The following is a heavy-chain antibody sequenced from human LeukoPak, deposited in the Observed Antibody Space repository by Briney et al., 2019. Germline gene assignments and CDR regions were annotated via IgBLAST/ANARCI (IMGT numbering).Heavy chain of an antibody. J-gene: IGHJ4*02. Sequence: GASVKVSCMVSGYSLSEVLIHWVRQAPGKGLEWMGGFDPEDGETIYAQKFQGRVTMTEDTSTDTAYMELSSLRSEDTAVYYCATARSGSYYGFFFDYWGQGTLVTVSS. CDR1: GYSLSEVL. V-gene: IGHV1-24*01. CDR3: ATARSGSYYGFFFDY. CDR2: FDPEDGET. D-gene: IGHD1-26*01.